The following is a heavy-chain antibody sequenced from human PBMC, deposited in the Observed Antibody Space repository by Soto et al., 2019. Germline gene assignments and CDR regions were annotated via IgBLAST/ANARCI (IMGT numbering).Heavy chain of an antibody. J-gene: IGHJ3*02. Sequence: QITLKESGPTLVKPTQNLTLTCTFSGFSLRTSGVSVGWIRQPPGKAREWLALIYWDDDKRYSPSLKSRLTSTKDTSKNQVCLTMTNMDPDDTATYFGARSVPGNYKYSSGYFGAVEIWGQGTMVTVSS. D-gene: IGHD3-22*01. CDR3: ARSVPGNYKYSSGYFGAVEI. CDR2: IYWDDDK. CDR1: GFSLRTSGVS. V-gene: IGHV2-5*02.